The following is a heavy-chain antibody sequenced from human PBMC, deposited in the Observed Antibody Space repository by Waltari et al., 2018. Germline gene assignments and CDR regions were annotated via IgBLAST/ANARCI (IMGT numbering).Heavy chain of an antibody. V-gene: IGHV4-34*01. Sequence: QVQLQQWGAGLLKPSETLSLTCAVYGGSFSGYYWSWIRQPPGKGLEWIGEINHSGSTNYNPSLKSRVTISVDTSKNQFSLKLSSVTAADTAVYYCARWGRAAYGVDYYYYYMDVWGKGTTVTISS. J-gene: IGHJ6*03. CDR3: ARWGRAAYGVDYYYYYMDV. CDR2: INHSGST. D-gene: IGHD6-13*01. CDR1: GGSFSGYY.